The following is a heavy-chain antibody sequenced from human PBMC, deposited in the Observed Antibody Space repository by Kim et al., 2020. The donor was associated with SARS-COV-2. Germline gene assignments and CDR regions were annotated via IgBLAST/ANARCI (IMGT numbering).Heavy chain of an antibody. V-gene: IGHV4-31*03. CDR1: GGSLSSGAYY. J-gene: IGHJ5*01. CDR3: ATREAAGGLDS. CDR2: IHDTGTS. Sequence: SETLSLTCSVSGGSLSSGAYYWSWIRQHPGKGLEWVGYIHDTGTSFYNPSLKSRVTISMDTSKNQISLKLTSVTAADTAVYFCATREAAGGLDSWGQGT. D-gene: IGHD1-26*01.